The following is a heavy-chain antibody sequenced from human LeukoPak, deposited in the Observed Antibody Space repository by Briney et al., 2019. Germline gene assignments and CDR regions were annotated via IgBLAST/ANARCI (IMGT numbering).Heavy chain of an antibody. CDR3: ARDRKLELRVATIFDY. CDR2: INPSGGST. D-gene: IGHD5-12*01. Sequence: ASVKVSCKASGYTFTSYAMNWVRQAPGQGLEWMGIINPSGGSTSYAQKFQGRVTMTRDMSTSTVYMELRSLRSDDTAVYYCARDRKLELRVATIFDYWGQGTLVTVSS. CDR1: GYTFTSYA. V-gene: IGHV1-46*01. J-gene: IGHJ4*02.